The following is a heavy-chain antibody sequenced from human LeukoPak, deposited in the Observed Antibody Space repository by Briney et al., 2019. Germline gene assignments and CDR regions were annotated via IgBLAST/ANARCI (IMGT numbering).Heavy chain of an antibody. CDR1: GASISSSNW. D-gene: IGHD2-15*01. J-gene: IGHJ4*02. Sequence: SGTLSLTCAVSGASISSSNWWSWVRQSPGKGLEWIGEIYQSGSTNYNPSLKSRVTISVDKSKNQFSLKLSSVTAADTAVYYCARDVAASGIMDYWGQGTLVTVSS. CDR2: IYQSGST. V-gene: IGHV4-4*02. CDR3: ARDVAASGIMDY.